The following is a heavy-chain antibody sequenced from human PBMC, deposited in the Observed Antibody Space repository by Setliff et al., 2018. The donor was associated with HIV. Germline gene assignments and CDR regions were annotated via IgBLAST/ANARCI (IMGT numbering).Heavy chain of an antibody. D-gene: IGHD3-10*01. V-gene: IGHV4-39*07. J-gene: IGHJ4*02. Sequence: PSETLSLTCTVSGGSISNSSYYWSWIRQPPGKGLEWIGEINHSGSTNYNPSLRSRVTISVDTSKNQFSLKLSSVTAADTAVYYCARGEGWFGEPFDYWGQGTLVT. CDR1: GGSISNSSYY. CDR3: ARGEGWFGEPFDY. CDR2: INHSGST.